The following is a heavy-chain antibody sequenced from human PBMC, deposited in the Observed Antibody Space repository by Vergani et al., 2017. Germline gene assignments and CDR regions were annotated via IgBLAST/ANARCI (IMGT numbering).Heavy chain of an antibody. CDR3: ARGSSSSSHYYSYYGMDV. Sequence: QVQLVQSGAEVKKPGSSVKVSCKASGGTFSSYTISWVRQAPGQGLEWMGRIIPILGIANYAQKFQGRVTITADKSTSTAYMELSSLRSEDTAVYYCARGSSSSSHYYSYYGMDVWGQGTTVTVSS. CDR2: IIPILGIA. V-gene: IGHV1-69*02. J-gene: IGHJ6*02. D-gene: IGHD6-6*01. CDR1: GGTFSSYT.